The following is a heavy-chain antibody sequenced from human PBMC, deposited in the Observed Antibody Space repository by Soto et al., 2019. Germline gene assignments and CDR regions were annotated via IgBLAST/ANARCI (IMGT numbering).Heavy chain of an antibody. CDR2: INHSGST. CDR1: GGSFSGYY. Sequence: TLSLTCAVYGGSFSGYYWSWIRQPPGKGLEWIGEINHSGSTNYNPSLKSRVTISVDTSKNQFSLKLSSVTAADTAVYYCARGRVVVAATRYYYYYYGMDVWGQGTTVTVSS. V-gene: IGHV4-34*01. D-gene: IGHD2-15*01. J-gene: IGHJ6*02. CDR3: ARGRVVVAATRYYYYYYGMDV.